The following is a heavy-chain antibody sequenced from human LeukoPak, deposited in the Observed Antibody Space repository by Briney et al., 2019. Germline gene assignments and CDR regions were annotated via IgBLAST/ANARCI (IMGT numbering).Heavy chain of an antibody. CDR1: GYTFTTCG. V-gene: IGHV1-18*04. D-gene: IGHD5-18*01. J-gene: IGHJ4*02. CDR3: ARIYSYGNGVYYFDY. Sequence: APVKVSCKASGYTFTTCGISWVRQAPGQGLEWMGWISAYNGNTNYAQKLQGRVTMTTDTSTSTAYMELRSLRSDDTAVYYCARIYSYGNGVYYFDYWGQGTLATVSS. CDR2: ISAYNGNT.